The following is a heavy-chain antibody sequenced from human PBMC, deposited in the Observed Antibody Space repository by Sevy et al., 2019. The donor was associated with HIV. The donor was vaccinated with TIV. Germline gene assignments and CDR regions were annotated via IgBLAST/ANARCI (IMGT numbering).Heavy chain of an antibody. D-gene: IGHD4-17*01. CDR1: GFIFKSHE. J-gene: IGHJ4*02. CDR2: ISNSGSTI. V-gene: IGHV3-48*03. Sequence: GGSLRLSCAASGFIFKSHEMNWVRQAPGKGLEWVSYISNSGSTIFFSDSVKGRFTISRDNTKNSVYLQMNSLRAEDTAVYYCARDLPPSATTVAHFDYWGRGTLVTVSS. CDR3: ARDLPPSATTVAHFDY.